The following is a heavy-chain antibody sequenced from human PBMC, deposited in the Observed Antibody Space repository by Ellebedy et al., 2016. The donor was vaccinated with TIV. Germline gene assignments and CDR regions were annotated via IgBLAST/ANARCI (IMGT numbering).Heavy chain of an antibody. CDR3: ASYCSSTSCTTDYYYGLDV. Sequence: GESLKISCAVSGLSFSDTYMSWIRQAPGKGLEWVSYISSSSSYTNYADSVKGRFNISRDKAKNSLFLQMNSLRAEATAVYYCASYCSSTSCTTDYYYGLDVWGQGTTVTVSS. CDR2: ISSSSSYT. D-gene: IGHD2-2*01. CDR1: GLSFSDTY. J-gene: IGHJ6*02. V-gene: IGHV3-11*06.